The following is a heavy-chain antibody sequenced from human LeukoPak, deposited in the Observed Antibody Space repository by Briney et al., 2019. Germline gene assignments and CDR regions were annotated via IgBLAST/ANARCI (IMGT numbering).Heavy chain of an antibody. CDR2: ISGSGGST. D-gene: IGHD6-13*01. J-gene: IGHJ6*03. CDR3: AKGASSSWDYYYYMDV. CDR1: GFTFSSYA. V-gene: IGHV3-23*01. Sequence: TGGSLRLSCAASGFTFSSYAMSWVRQAPGKGLEWVSAISGSGGSTYYADSVKGRFTISRDNSKNTLYLQMNSLRAEDTAVYYCAKGASSSWDYYYYMDVWGKGTTVTVSS.